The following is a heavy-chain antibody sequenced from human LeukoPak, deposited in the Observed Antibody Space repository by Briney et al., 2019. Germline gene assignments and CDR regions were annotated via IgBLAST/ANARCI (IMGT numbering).Heavy chain of an antibody. D-gene: IGHD5-18*01. V-gene: IGHV3-21*01. J-gene: IGHJ4*02. Sequence: KSGGSLRLSCAASGFTFSSYSMNWVRQAPGKGLEWVSSISSSSSYIYYADSVKGRFTISRDNAKNSLYLQMNSLRAEDTAVYYCARDIDTAMTNDYWGQGTLVTVSS. CDR3: ARDIDTAMTNDY. CDR1: GFTFSSYS. CDR2: ISSSSSYI.